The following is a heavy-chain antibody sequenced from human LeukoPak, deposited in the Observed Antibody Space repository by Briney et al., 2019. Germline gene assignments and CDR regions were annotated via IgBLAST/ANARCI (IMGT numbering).Heavy chain of an antibody. V-gene: IGHV3-21*01. CDR1: GFTFSSYR. CDR2: IISSSIYI. J-gene: IGHJ4*02. CDR3: ARDKRLWYDSSGRDY. Sequence: GGALRLSCAAYGFTFSSYRMNWVRQAPGKGVEWVSSIISSSIYIYYSDSVKGRFTISRDNANTSLYLQMNSLIAEDTAVYYCARDKRLWYDSSGRDYWGQGTLVTVSS. D-gene: IGHD3-22*01.